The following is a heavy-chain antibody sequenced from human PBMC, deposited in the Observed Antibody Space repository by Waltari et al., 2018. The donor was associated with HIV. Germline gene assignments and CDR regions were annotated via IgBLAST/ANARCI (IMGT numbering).Heavy chain of an antibody. CDR1: GFTFSSYG. CDR2: ISYDGSNK. V-gene: IGHV3-30*18. D-gene: IGHD3-10*01. Sequence: QVQLVESGGGVVQPGRSLRLSCAASGFTFSSYGMHWVRQAPGKGLDGVAVISYDGSNKYYADSVKGRFTISRDNSKNTLYLQMNSLRAEDTAVYYCAKGRGIDYWGQGTLVTVSS. CDR3: AKGRGIDY. J-gene: IGHJ4*02.